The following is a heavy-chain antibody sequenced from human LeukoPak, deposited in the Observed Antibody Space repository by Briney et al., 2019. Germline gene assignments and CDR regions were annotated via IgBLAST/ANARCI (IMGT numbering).Heavy chain of an antibody. V-gene: IGHV3-23*01. Sequence: GGSLRLSCAASGFTFRSYAMSWVRQAPGKGLEWVSAINNRGGDTYYADSVKGRFTISRDNSRNTLYLQMNSLRPEDTAIYYCAKELGGGGYVDYWGQGTLVTVSS. CDR2: INNRGGDT. D-gene: IGHD3-16*01. CDR3: AKELGGGGYVDY. J-gene: IGHJ4*02. CDR1: GFTFRSYA.